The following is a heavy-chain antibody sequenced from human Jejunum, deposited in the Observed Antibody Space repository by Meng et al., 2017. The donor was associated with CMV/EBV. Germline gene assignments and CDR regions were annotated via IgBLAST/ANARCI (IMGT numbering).Heavy chain of an antibody. V-gene: IGHV4-4*02. CDR3: ARGYCRSSSCYRGGNFDS. D-gene: IGHD2-2*01. J-gene: IGHJ4*02. CDR1: SNNW. Sequence: SNNWWSWVRQAPGKGLEWIGEIYYTGTTKYNPSLKSRVIMSVDKSKNQFSLNVTSVTAADTAVYYCARGYCRSSSCYRGGNFDSWGQGTLVTVSS. CDR2: IYYTGTT.